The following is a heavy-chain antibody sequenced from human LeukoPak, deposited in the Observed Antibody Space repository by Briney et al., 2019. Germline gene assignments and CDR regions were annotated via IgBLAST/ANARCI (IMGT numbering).Heavy chain of an antibody. Sequence: GGSLRLSCAASGFTFSSYGMHWVRQAPGKGLEWVAVISYDGSNKYYADSVKGRFTISRDNSKNTLYLQMNSLRAEDTAVYYCARDTDSSGWYEHADYWGQGTLVTVSS. CDR2: ISYDGSNK. CDR3: ARDTDSSGWYEHADY. CDR1: GFTFSSYG. V-gene: IGHV3-30*03. J-gene: IGHJ4*02. D-gene: IGHD6-19*01.